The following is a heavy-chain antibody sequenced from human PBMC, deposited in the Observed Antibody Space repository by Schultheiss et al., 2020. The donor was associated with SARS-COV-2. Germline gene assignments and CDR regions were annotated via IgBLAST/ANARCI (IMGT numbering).Heavy chain of an antibody. CDR3: ARDAYYYGSGSSGGMDV. J-gene: IGHJ6*02. CDR1: GFTFSSYA. D-gene: IGHD3-10*01. CDR2: ISYDGSNK. V-gene: IGHV3-30*04. Sequence: GESLKISCAASGFTFSSYAMHWVRQAPGKGLEWVAVISYDGSNKYYADSVKGRFTISRDNSKNTLYLQMNSLRAEDTAVYYCARDAYYYGSGSSGGMDVWGQGTTVTVSS.